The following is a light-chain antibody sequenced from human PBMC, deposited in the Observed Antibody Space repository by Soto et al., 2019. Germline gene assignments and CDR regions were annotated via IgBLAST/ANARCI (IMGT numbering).Light chain of an antibody. J-gene: IGKJ5*01. V-gene: IGKV3-15*01. CDR3: QQWNNWPPIT. CDR2: GAS. CDR1: QSVNNN. Sequence: EIVMTQSPATLSVSPGERATLSCRASQSVNNNLAWYQQKPGQAPRLLIYGASTRATGIPARFSGSGSGTEFTLTISSLQSEDFAVYYCQQWNNWPPITFAQGTRLEIK.